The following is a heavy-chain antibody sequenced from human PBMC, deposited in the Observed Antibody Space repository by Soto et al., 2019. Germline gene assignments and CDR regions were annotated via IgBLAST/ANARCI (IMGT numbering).Heavy chain of an antibody. CDR1: GGSVSSGSYY. V-gene: IGHV4-61*01. D-gene: IGHD2-15*01. J-gene: IGHJ4*02. CDR3: ARGSCSGGSCYDDSINYGIDY. CDR2: IYYSGST. Sequence: SETLSLTCTVSGGSVSSGSYYWSWIRQPPGKGLEWIGYIYYSGSTNYNPSLKNRVTISVDTSKNQFSLKLSSVTAADTAVYYCARGSCSGGSCYDDSINYGIDYWGQGTLVTVS.